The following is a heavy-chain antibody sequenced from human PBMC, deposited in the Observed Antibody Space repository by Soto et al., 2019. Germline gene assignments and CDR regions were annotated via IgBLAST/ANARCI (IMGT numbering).Heavy chain of an antibody. CDR1: GFTFDDYA. CDR3: AKDIVSGSGYESTLGMDV. V-gene: IGHV3-9*01. J-gene: IGHJ6*04. D-gene: IGHD5-12*01. Sequence: GGSLRLSCAASGFTFDDYAMHWVRQAPGKGLEWVSGISWNSGSIGYADSVKGRFTISRDNAKNSLYLQMNSLRAEDTALYYCAKDIVSGSGYESTLGMDVWGKGTTVTVSS. CDR2: ISWNSGSI.